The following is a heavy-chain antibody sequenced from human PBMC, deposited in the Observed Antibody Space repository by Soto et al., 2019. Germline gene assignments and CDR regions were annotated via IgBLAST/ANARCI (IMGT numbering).Heavy chain of an antibody. CDR3: ATSLVTSRTRVDY. CDR1: GGSIYTGGFY. Sequence: QVQLQESGPGLVKPSQTLSLTCTVSGGSIYTGGFYWSWLRQLPGKGLEWLGYIYYTGSTQYTPSLKSRLTISTATSDNQFYLRLTSVTAADTAVYYCATSLVTSRTRVDYWGQGTLVTVSS. V-gene: IGHV4-31*03. CDR2: IYYTGST. J-gene: IGHJ4*02. D-gene: IGHD1-26*01.